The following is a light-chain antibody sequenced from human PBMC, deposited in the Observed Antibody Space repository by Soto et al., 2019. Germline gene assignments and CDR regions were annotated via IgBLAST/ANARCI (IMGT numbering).Light chain of an antibody. V-gene: IGKV1-9*01. CDR3: QQRSNWPLT. J-gene: IGKJ4*01. CDR1: QDISNF. Sequence: DIQLTQSPSFLSASVGDRVTITCRASQDISNFLAWYQQKPGKAPKLLIYAASTLQSGVPSRFSGSGSGREFTLTISSLQPEDFAVYYCQQRSNWPLTFGGGTKVEIK. CDR2: AAS.